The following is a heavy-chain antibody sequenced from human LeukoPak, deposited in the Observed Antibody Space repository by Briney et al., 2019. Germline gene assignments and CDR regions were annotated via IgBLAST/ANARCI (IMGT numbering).Heavy chain of an antibody. Sequence: PSETLSLTCTVSGGSISSSSYYWGWIRHPPGKGLEWIGSMYYSGSTYYNPSLKSRITISVDTSKNQFSLKLSSVTAADTAVYYCARHVRSGWTYFDSWGQGTLVTVSS. D-gene: IGHD2-15*01. CDR1: GGSISSSSYY. CDR2: MYYSGST. CDR3: ARHVRSGWTYFDS. V-gene: IGHV4-39*01. J-gene: IGHJ4*02.